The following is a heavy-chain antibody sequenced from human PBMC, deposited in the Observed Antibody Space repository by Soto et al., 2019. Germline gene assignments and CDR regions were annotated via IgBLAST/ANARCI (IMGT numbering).Heavy chain of an antibody. CDR1: GFDFTDHY. J-gene: IGHJ4*02. CDR3: ATAPRGGVIIVITWAQIDY. D-gene: IGHD3-10*01. Sequence: GASVKVSCKASGFDFTDHYIHWVRQAPGQGLEWMGIISPDGGSTRYSQKFQARITMTRDTSTSTVYMELSSLRSEDTAIYYCATAPRGGVIIVITWAQIDYWGQGNLVTVSS. CDR2: ISPDGGST. V-gene: IGHV1-46*01.